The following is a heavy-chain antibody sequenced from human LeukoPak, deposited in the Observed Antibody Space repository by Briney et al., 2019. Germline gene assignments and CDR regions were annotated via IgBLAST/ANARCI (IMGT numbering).Heavy chain of an antibody. D-gene: IGHD3-10*01. J-gene: IGHJ6*02. CDR2: IINSGGTV. CDR1: GFTFSIHG. V-gene: IGHV3-48*02. Sequence: GGSLRLSCAASGFTFSIHGMNWVRQAPGKGLEWVSYIINSGGTVYYTDSVQGRFTISRDNARNSLFLQMNSLREEDTAVYYCARVGRGVYGMDVWGQGTTVTVSS. CDR3: ARVGRGVYGMDV.